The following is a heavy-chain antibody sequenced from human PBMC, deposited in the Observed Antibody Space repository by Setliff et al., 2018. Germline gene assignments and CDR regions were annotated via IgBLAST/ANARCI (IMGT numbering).Heavy chain of an antibody. Sequence: GESLKISCAASGFIFRDYTMVWVRQVPGEGLEWVAGVIQGGSGVYADSVKGRSTISRDNSRNTFFLQMNNLRAEDTATYYCARAAGSRGYVNWFDTWGQGTLVTVSS. D-gene: IGHD3-22*01. J-gene: IGHJ5*02. CDR1: GFIFRDYT. CDR2: VIQGGSG. CDR3: ARAAGSRGYVNWFDT. V-gene: IGHV3-23*03.